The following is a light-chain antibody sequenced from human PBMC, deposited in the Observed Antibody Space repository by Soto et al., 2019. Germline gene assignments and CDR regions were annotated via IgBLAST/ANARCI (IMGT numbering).Light chain of an antibody. Sequence: ETVLTQSPGTLSLSPGERATLSCRASQSVSSSSLAWYQQRPGQAPRLLIYGTSSRATGIPDRFSGSGSGRDFTLTISGLEPEDFAVYYCQQYGSSPLISFGQGTRLEIK. J-gene: IGKJ5*01. CDR3: QQYGSSPLIS. CDR2: GTS. CDR1: QSVSSSS. V-gene: IGKV3-20*01.